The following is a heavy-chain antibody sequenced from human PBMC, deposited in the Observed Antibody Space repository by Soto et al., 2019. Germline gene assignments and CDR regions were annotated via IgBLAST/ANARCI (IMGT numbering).Heavy chain of an antibody. CDR1: GFTFSGSA. J-gene: IGHJ6*02. V-gene: IGHV3-73*01. Sequence: PGRSLRLSCAASGFTFSGSAMHLVRQASGKGLGCVCRFRSKATSYATAYAASVKGRFTISRDDSKNTAYLQMNSLKTEDTAVYYCTRPSYSSSPKDGWGQGTTVTVSS. CDR3: TRPSYSSSPKDG. D-gene: IGHD6-6*01. CDR2: FRSKATSYAT.